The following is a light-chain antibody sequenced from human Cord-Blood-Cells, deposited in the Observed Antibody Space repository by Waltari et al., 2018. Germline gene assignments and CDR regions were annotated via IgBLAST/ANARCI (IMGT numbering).Light chain of an antibody. J-gene: IGKJ5*01. V-gene: IGKV1-33*01. CDR2: DAS. Sequence: DIQMTQSPSSLSPSVGDRVTITCQASQDISNYINWYQQKPGKAPKLLTYDASNLETGVPSRFSGRGSGTDFTFTISILQPKDIATYYCQQYDNRPPITFGQGTRLEIK. CDR3: QQYDNRPPIT. CDR1: QDISNY.